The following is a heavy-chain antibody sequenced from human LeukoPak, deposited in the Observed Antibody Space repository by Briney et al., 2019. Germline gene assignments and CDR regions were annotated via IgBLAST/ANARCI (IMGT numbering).Heavy chain of an antibody. J-gene: IGHJ5*02. D-gene: IGHD3-10*01. CDR3: ARDRGFGEYDP. CDR2: IYYSGST. Sequence: PSETLSLTCTVSGGSISSYYWSWIRQPPGKGRGWIGYIYYSGSTNYNPSLKSRVTISVDVSKNQFSLKLSSVTAADTAFYYCARDRGFGEYDPWGQGTLVTVSS. CDR1: GGSISSYY. V-gene: IGHV4-59*01.